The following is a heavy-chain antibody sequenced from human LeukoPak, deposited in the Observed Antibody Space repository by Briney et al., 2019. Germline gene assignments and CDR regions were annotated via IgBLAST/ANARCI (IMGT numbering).Heavy chain of an antibody. D-gene: IGHD6-13*01. CDR3: ARRRYSSSWSQRGFDY. CDR2: IYYSGST. V-gene: IGHV4-39*07. J-gene: IGHJ4*02. Sequence: SETLSLTCTVSGGSISSSSYYWGWIRQPPGKGLGWVGSIYYSGSTYYNPSLKSRVTISVDTSKNQFSLKLSSVTAADTAVYYCARRRYSSSWSQRGFDYWGQGTLVTVSS. CDR1: GGSISSSSYY.